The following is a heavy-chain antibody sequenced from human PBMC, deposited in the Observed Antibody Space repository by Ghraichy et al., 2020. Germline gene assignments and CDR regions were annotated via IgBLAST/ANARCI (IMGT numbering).Heavy chain of an antibody. J-gene: IGHJ4*02. CDR1: GGSVSSDGYY. V-gene: IGHV4-61*08. Sequence: SETLSLTCTVSGGSVSSDGYYWSWIRQPPGKGLEWIGYIYYSGSTNSNPSLKSRVTISLDTSKSQFSLKLSSVTAADTAVYYCAREGIYSDFDYWGQGTLVTVSS. CDR3: AREGIYSDFDY. D-gene: IGHD3-10*01. CDR2: IYYSGST.